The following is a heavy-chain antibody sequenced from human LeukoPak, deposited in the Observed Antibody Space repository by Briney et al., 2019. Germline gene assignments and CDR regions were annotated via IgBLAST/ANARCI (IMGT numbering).Heavy chain of an antibody. CDR2: INTYNGKT. J-gene: IGHJ4*02. V-gene: IGHV1-18*04. D-gene: IGHD6-13*01. CDR3: ARDFELDHSSSKY. Sequence: ASVKVSCKASGYTFTAYYIHWVRQAPGQGLEWMGWINTYNGKTIYAQKFQGRVTMTTDTSTSTAYMEMSSLKSDDTALYFCARDFELDHSSSKYWGQGTLVTVSS. CDR1: GYTFTAYY.